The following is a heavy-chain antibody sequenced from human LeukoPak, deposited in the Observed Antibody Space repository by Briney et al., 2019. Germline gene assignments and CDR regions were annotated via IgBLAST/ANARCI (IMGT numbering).Heavy chain of an antibody. Sequence: PGGPLRLSCAASGFTFSSYSMNWVRQAPGKGLEWVSSISSSSSYIYYADSVKGRFTISRDNAKNSLYLQMNSLRAEDTAVYYCAREEGGLKATTYFDYWGQGTLVTVSS. CDR1: GFTFSSYS. D-gene: IGHD5-24*01. V-gene: IGHV3-21*01. CDR3: AREEGGLKATTYFDY. CDR2: ISSSSSYI. J-gene: IGHJ4*02.